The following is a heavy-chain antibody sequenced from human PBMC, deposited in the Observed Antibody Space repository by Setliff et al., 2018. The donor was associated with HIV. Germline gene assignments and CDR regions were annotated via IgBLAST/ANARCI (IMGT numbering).Heavy chain of an antibody. J-gene: IGHJ4*02. V-gene: IGHV4-59*01. CDR3: ARGVNFDY. CDR2: IDNSGST. Sequence: PSETLSLTCTVSGGSISSYYWSWIRQPPGKGLEWIGYIDNSGSTNYNPSLTSRVTISVDTSRNQFSLKLTSVTAADTAIYYCARGVNFDYWGQGTQVTVSS. D-gene: IGHD3-3*01. CDR1: GGSISSYY.